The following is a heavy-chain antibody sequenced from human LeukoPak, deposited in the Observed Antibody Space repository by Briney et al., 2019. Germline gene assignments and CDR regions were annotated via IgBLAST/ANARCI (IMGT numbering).Heavy chain of an antibody. D-gene: IGHD2-15*01. CDR1: GGSFSGYY. CDR3: ARVSSWYWRVDY. Sequence: SETLSLTCAVYGGSFSGYYWSWIRQPPGKGLEWIGEINHSGSTNSTPSLKSRVTISVDTSKNQFSLKLSPVTAADTAVYYWARVSSWYWRVDYWGQGTLVTVSS. V-gene: IGHV4-34*01. CDR2: INHSGST. J-gene: IGHJ4*02.